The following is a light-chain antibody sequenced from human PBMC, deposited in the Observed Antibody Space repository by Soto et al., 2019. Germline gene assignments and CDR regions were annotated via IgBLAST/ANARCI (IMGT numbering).Light chain of an antibody. J-gene: IGLJ3*02. CDR3: AAWDDSLNAWV. V-gene: IGLV1-44*01. CDR2: TKN. Sequence: QLVLTQPPSASGTPGQRVTISCSGSSSNIGSNTVNWYQQVPGTAPKLLIYTKNQRPSGVPDRFSGSKSGTSASLAISGLQSEDEADYYCAAWDDSLNAWVFGGGTKVTVL. CDR1: SSNIGSNT.